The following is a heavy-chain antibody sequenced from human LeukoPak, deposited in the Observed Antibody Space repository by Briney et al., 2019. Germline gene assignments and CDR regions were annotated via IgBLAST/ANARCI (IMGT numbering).Heavy chain of an antibody. CDR3: GKARESSSSTSCYRNGMDV. Sequence: PGGSLRLSCAATGFTFSSYAMTWVRQAPGMGLEWVSAMSASGGSTYIADSVKGRFTISRDNSNNTLYLQMNSLRAEDTAVYYCGKARESSSSTSCYRNGMDVWGQGTTVTVSS. J-gene: IGHJ6*02. V-gene: IGHV3-23*01. CDR2: MSASGGST. D-gene: IGHD2-2*02. CDR1: GFTFSSYA.